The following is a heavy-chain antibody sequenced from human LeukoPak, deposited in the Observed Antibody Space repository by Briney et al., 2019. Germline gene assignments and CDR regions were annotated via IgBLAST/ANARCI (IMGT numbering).Heavy chain of an antibody. CDR3: ARGGYYYLDV. CDR1: YGSMSPYY. V-gene: IGHV4-59*07. CDR2: IFHNVNT. J-gene: IGHJ6*03. Sequence: PSDTLSLTCSVSYGSMSPYYSSWIRQSPGKGLEWIAYIFHNVNTKYSPSLRRRAAISIDTSRNQVFLDLYSVTAADTAVYYCARGGYYYLDVWGKGATVTVSS. D-gene: IGHD3-16*01.